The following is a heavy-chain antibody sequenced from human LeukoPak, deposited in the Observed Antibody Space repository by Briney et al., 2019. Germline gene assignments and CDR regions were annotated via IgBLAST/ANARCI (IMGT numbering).Heavy chain of an antibody. Sequence: GRSLRLSCAASGFTFDDYAMHWVRQAPGKGLEWVSGISWNGGRVDYADSVRGRFTMSRDNAKNSLYLQMNSLRSEDMALYYRAKGIGYTSGQGFYPWGQGTLVTV. CDR3: AKGIGYTSGQGFYP. V-gene: IGHV3-9*03. CDR2: ISWNGGRV. CDR1: GFTFDDYA. D-gene: IGHD6-19*01. J-gene: IGHJ5*02.